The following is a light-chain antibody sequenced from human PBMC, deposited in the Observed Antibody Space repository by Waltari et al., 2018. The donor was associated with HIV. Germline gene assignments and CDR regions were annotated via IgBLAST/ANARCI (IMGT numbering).Light chain of an antibody. J-gene: IGLJ1*01. Sequence: QSALTQPRSVSGSPGQSVTISCTGTSSDVGAYTYVAWDQQHPGKAPNFLIFDVSKRPSGVPDRFAGSKSGNTASLTISGLQAEDEAEYYCCSYGGSDTLYVFGTGTKVTVL. CDR1: SSDVGAYTY. V-gene: IGLV2-11*01. CDR2: DVS. CDR3: CSYGGSDTLYV.